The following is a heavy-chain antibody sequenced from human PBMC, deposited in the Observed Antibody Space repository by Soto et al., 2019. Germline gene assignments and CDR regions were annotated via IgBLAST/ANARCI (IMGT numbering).Heavy chain of an antibody. J-gene: IGHJ5*01. Sequence: PTLSLTCDIWGDSVSTNGATWNWNRQSPSRGLEWLGRTYYRSKWYSDYAVSVKSRITISPDTSNNQLSLHLNSVTPDDTAVYYCVRLIGNSWLDSWDQGTLVTVSS. V-gene: IGHV6-1*01. CDR2: TYYRSKWYS. CDR3: VRLIGNSWLDS. CDR1: GDSVSTNGAT. D-gene: IGHD2-8*01.